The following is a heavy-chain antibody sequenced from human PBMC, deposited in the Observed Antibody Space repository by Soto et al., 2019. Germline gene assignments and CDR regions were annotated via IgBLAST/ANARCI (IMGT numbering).Heavy chain of an antibody. J-gene: IGHJ4*01. CDR3: ARVHVMVVAGSTFDY. Sequence: ASATLSITCAVSGDSISNGYYWAWIRQPPGKGLEWIGSIYHSGTTYYNPSLKSRITISVDTSNNQFSLKLTSVTAADTAVYYCARVHVMVVAGSTFDYWGHGTLVTVSS. CDR2: IYHSGTT. CDR1: GDSISNGYY. D-gene: IGHD6-19*01. V-gene: IGHV4-38-2*01.